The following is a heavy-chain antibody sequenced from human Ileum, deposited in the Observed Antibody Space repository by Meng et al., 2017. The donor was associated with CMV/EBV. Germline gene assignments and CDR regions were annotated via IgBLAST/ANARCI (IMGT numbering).Heavy chain of an antibody. D-gene: IGHD5-18*01. CDR1: GGSISSYF. V-gene: IGHV4-4*07. J-gene: IGHJ4*02. CDR2: IYTSGST. Sequence: QVHLQESGPGLVKPSETLSLTCIVSGGSISSYFWTWIRQPAEKGLEWIGRIYTSGSTNYNPSLKSRVTMSVDTSKNHFSLNLSSVTAADTAVYYCAREADTAMARGLDYWGQGMLVTVSS. CDR3: AREADTAMARGLDY.